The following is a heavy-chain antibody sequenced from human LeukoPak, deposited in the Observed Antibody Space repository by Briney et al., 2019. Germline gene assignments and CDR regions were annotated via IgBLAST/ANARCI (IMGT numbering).Heavy chain of an antibody. Sequence: SVKVSCKASGVTCSSYAISGVRQAPGQGLEWMGGIIPIFGTANYAQKFQGRVTITTDESTSTAYMELSSLRSEDTAVYYCARGLEGYCSSTSCYTQSHYYYMDVWGKGTTVTVSS. D-gene: IGHD2-2*02. CDR2: IIPIFGTA. CDR3: ARGLEGYCSSTSCYTQSHYYYMDV. CDR1: GVTCSSYA. J-gene: IGHJ6*03. V-gene: IGHV1-69*05.